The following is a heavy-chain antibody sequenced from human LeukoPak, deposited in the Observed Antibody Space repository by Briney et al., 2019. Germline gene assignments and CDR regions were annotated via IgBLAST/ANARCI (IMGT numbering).Heavy chain of an antibody. CDR1: GFIVSSYY. J-gene: IGHJ4*02. D-gene: IGHD1-14*01. V-gene: IGHV3-53*01. Sequence: GGSLRLSCAASGFIVSSYYMSWFRQAPGKGLEWVSVIYTAGTTHYADSVRGRFIISRDYSKNTLNLQMNSLRAEDTAVYYCARGYAQAEVTAPDYWGQGILVTVSS. CDR3: ARGYAQAEVTAPDY. CDR2: IYTAGTT.